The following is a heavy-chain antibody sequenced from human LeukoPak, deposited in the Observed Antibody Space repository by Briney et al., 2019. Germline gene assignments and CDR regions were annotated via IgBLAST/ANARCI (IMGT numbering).Heavy chain of an antibody. CDR2: IRHDETKE. D-gene: IGHD6-6*01. V-gene: IGHV3-33*06. CDR3: AKEYTPSSPLGELDS. CDR1: GLSFSSYA. J-gene: IGHJ4*02. Sequence: GGSLRLSCAVSGLSFSSYAFHWVRQAPGKGLEWVAVIRHDETKEYYADSVQGRFTISRDTSTTTLYLQMNSLRAEDTAVYYCAKEYTPSSPLGELDSWGQGTLVTVSS.